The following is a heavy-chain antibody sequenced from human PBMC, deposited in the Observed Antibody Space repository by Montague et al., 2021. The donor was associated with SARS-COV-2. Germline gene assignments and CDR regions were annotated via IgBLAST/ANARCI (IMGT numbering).Heavy chain of an antibody. CDR3: ARAQNTGFIANCVGYFDS. J-gene: IGHJ4*02. Sequence: SETLSLTCGVSGGSIAGYYWSWIRQPPGKGLEWIGDVYHTGSTNYNPSLKTRVTLSLDTPKNHFSLKLASVTAADTAVYYCARAQNTGFIANCVGYFDSWGQGALVTVSS. D-gene: IGHD1-1*01. V-gene: IGHV4-59*01. CDR1: GGSIAGYY. CDR2: VYHTGST.